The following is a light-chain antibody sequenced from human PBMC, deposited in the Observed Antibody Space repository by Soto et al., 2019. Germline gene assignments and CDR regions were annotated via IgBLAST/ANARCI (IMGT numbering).Light chain of an antibody. CDR3: PLYYGGQLGV. CDR1: TGAVTSGYY. Sequence: QAVVTQEPSLTVSPGGTVTLTCATSTGAVTSGYYPNWFQQKPGQAPRALIYSTDNKYSWTPARFSGSLLGGKAALTLSGVQPEDEADYYRPLYYGGQLGVFGGGTKLTVL. J-gene: IGLJ2*01. V-gene: IGLV7-43*01. CDR2: STD.